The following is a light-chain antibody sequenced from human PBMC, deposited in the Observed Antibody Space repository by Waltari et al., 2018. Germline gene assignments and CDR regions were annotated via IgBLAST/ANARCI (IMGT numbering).Light chain of an antibody. CDR3: QQYYSTPLT. CDR2: WAS. V-gene: IGKV4-1*01. J-gene: IGKJ4*01. Sequence: DIVMTQSPDSLAVSLGERATINCKSSQSVLYSSNNKNYLAWYQQKPGQPPNVLIYWASTRESGVPDRFRGSGSGTDFTLTISSLQAEDVAVYYCQQYYSTPLTFGGGTKVEIK. CDR1: QSVLYSSNNKNY.